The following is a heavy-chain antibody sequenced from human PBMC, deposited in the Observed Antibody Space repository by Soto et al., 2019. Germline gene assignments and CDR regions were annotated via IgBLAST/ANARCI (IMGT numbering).Heavy chain of an antibody. CDR1: GLSFSNYA. CDR3: AKAGYCSGDTCQVDFDI. CDR2: LSGSGANT. Sequence: EVQLLESGGGLVQPGGSLRLSCAASGLSFSNYAMSWVRQSPGKGLEWVSSLSGSGANTYYADSVKGRFTISIDNTKNTLYLQMNSLRAEVTAVYYCAKAGYCSGDTCQVDFDIWGQGTMVPVSS. J-gene: IGHJ3*02. V-gene: IGHV3-23*01. D-gene: IGHD2-15*01.